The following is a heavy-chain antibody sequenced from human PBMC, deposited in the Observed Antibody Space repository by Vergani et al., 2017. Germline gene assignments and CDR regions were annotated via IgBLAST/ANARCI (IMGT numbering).Heavy chain of an antibody. J-gene: IGHJ6*02. CDR3: ASEGDGSERLPYYYYGMDV. Sequence: QVQLQESGPGLVKPSETLSLTCTVSGGSISSYYWSWIRQPPGKGLEWIGYIYYSGSTNYNPSLKSRVTISVDTSKNQFSPKLSSVTAADTAVYYCASEGDGSERLPYYYYGMDVWGQGTTVTVSS. D-gene: IGHD3-10*01. V-gene: IGHV4-59*01. CDR1: GGSISSYY. CDR2: IYYSGST.